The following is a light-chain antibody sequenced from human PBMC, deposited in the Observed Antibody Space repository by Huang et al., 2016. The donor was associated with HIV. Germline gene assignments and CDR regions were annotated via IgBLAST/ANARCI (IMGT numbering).Light chain of an antibody. CDR1: QSVSTY. V-gene: IGKV3-11*01. Sequence: EIVLTPSPATLSLSPGERAILSCRASQSVSTYLAWYQQRPGQAPRLLIYDASNRATGIPPRFSGSGSGTDFTLTISSLEPEDFVVYYCQQRSNWPPTFGGGTKVEI. CDR2: DAS. CDR3: QQRSNWPPT. J-gene: IGKJ4*01.